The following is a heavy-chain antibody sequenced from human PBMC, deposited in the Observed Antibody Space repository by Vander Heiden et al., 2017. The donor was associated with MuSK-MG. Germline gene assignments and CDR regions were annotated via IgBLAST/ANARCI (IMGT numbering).Heavy chain of an antibody. V-gene: IGHV4-4*02. CDR1: GGSISSSNW. CDR3: ARDYAPYYYDSSGYYFDY. Sequence: QVQLQESGPGLVQPSGTLSLTCAVSGGSISSSNWWSWVRQPPGKGLEWIGEIYHSGSTNYNPSLKSRVTISVDKSKNQFSLKLSSVTAADTAVYYCARDYAPYYYDSSGYYFDYWGQGTLVTVSS. CDR2: IYHSGST. D-gene: IGHD3-22*01. J-gene: IGHJ4*02.